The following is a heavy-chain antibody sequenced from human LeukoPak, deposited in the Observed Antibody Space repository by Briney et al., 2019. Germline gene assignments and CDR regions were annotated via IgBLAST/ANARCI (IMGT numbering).Heavy chain of an antibody. CDR3: AKDARTGVWNIGDSWFDP. D-gene: IGHD2/OR15-2a*01. J-gene: IGHJ5*02. CDR1: GFTFNKYA. V-gene: IGHV3-23*01. Sequence: PGGSLRLSCAASGFTFNKYAMTWVRQAPGQGLGWVSGLSDSGASTFYAESVRGRFTISRDNSKNMLYLHINSLRAEDTAVYYCAKDARTGVWNIGDSWFDPWGQGTLVTVPS. CDR2: LSDSGAST.